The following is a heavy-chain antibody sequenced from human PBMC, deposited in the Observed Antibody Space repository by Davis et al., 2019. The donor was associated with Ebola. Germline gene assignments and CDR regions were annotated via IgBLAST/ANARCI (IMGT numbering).Heavy chain of an antibody. J-gene: IGHJ3*02. CDR2: INHSGST. CDR1: GGSFSGYY. V-gene: IGHV4-34*01. CDR3: ARLLQAGDAFDI. D-gene: IGHD1-1*01. Sequence: PSETLSLTCAVYGGSFSGYYWSWIRQPPGKGLEWIGEINHSGSTNYNPSLKSRVTISVDTSKNQFSLKLSSVTAADTAVYYCARLLQAGDAFDIWGQGTMVTVSS.